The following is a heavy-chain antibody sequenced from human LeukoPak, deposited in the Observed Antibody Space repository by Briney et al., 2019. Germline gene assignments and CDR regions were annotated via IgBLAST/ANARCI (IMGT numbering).Heavy chain of an antibody. Sequence: GASVKVSCKASGYTFTDYYMHWVRQAPGQGFEWMGWINPNDGDTNYAQKFQGRVTMTRDTSISTAYMELSSLRSEDTAVYYCARARFVAATRGGDWFDPWGQGTLVTVSS. V-gene: IGHV1-2*02. CDR3: ARARFVAATRGGDWFDP. CDR1: GYTFTDYY. CDR2: INPNDGDT. D-gene: IGHD2-15*01. J-gene: IGHJ5*02.